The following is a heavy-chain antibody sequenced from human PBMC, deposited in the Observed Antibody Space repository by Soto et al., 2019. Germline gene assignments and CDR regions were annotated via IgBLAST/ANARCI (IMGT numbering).Heavy chain of an antibody. V-gene: IGHV4-30-2*01. CDR1: GGSISSCGYS. CDR3: ARGSTMFRP. Sequence: PSETLSLTCAVSGGSISSCGYSWSWIRQPPGKGLEWIGYIYHSGSTYYNPSLKSRVTISVDRSKNQFSLKLSSVTAADTAVYYCARGSTMFRPWGQGTLVTVSS. CDR2: IYHSGST. J-gene: IGHJ5*02. D-gene: IGHD3-10*02.